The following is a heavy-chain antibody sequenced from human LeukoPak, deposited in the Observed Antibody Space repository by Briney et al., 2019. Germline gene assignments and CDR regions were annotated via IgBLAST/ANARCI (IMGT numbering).Heavy chain of an antibody. Sequence: SETLSLTCAVYTGSFSAYYWNWIRQPPGKGLEWIGEIDHSGSTNYNPSLKSSVTISVDTSKNQFSLKLSSVTAADTAVYYCARGIWHDFWSPDYWGQGTLVTVSS. CDR1: TGSFSAYY. CDR3: ARGIWHDFWSPDY. J-gene: IGHJ4*02. CDR2: IDHSGST. V-gene: IGHV4-34*01. D-gene: IGHD3-3*01.